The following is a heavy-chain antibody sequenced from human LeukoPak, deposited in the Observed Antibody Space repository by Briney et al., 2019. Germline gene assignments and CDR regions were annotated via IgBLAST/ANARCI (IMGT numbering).Heavy chain of an antibody. D-gene: IGHD5-24*01. CDR2: IYTSGST. V-gene: IGHV4-4*07. J-gene: IGHJ4*02. CDR1: GGSISSYY. CDR3: ARVGPDGYNPYYFDY. Sequence: PSETLSLTCTVSGGSISSYYWSGIRQPAGKGLEWIGRIYTSGSTNYNPSLKSRVTMSVDTSKNQFSLKLSSVTAADTAVYYCARVGPDGYNPYYFDYWGQGTLVTVSS.